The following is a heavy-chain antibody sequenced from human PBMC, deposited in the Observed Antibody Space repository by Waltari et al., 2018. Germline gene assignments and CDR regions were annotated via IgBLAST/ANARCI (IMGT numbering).Heavy chain of an antibody. CDR1: GFTFSDYY. CDR2: ISSSGSTI. Sequence: QVQLVESGGGLVKPGGSLRLSCAASGFTFSDYYLSWIRQAPGKGLEWVSYISSSGSTIYYADSVKGRFTISRDNAKNSLYLQMNSLRAEDTAVYYCARDQDDSSGYYYPEYFQHWGQGTLVTVSS. D-gene: IGHD3-22*01. J-gene: IGHJ1*01. V-gene: IGHV3-11*01. CDR3: ARDQDDSSGYYYPEYFQH.